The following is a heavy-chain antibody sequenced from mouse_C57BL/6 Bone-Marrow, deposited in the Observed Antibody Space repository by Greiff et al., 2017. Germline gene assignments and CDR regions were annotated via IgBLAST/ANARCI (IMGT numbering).Heavy chain of an antibody. V-gene: IGHV1-69*01. J-gene: IGHJ1*03. CDR3: ARVFTAGYFDV. Sequence: QVQLQQPGAELVMPGASVKLSCKASGYTFTSYWMHGVKQRPGQGLEWIGEIDPSDSYTNYNQKFKGKSTLTVDKSSSTAYMQLSSLTSEDSAVXYCARVFTAGYFDVWGTGTTVTVSS. CDR2: IDPSDSYT. D-gene: IGHD1-1*01. CDR1: GYTFTSYW.